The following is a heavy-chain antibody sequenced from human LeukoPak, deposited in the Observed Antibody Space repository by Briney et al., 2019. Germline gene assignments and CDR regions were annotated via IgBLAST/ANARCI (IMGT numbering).Heavy chain of an antibody. V-gene: IGHV4-34*01. D-gene: IGHD4-17*01. Sequence: SETLSLTCAVYGGSFSGYYWSSIRQPPGKGLEWIGEINHSGSTNYNPSLKSRVTISVDTSKNQFSLKLSSVTAADTAVYYCARGGGDYHAGPYCFDYWGQGTLVTVSS. CDR2: INHSGST. J-gene: IGHJ4*02. CDR1: GGSFSGYY. CDR3: ARGGGDYHAGPYCFDY.